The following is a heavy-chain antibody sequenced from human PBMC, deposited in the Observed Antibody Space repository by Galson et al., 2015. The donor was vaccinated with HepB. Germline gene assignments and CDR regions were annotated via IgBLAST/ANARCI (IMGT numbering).Heavy chain of an antibody. CDR3: ARDERGRKYVAGTTGSPAW. D-gene: IGHD1-26*01. V-gene: IGHV3-23*01. CDR2: VTGNGDST. Sequence: SLRLSCAASRFAFSSYAMTWFRQAPGKGLEWVSTVTGNGDSTFYSDSVKGRFTVSRDNSKNALYLHMTSLRAEDTATYYCARDERGRKYVAGTTGSPAWWGQGTLVTVSS. CDR1: RFAFSSYA. J-gene: IGHJ4*02.